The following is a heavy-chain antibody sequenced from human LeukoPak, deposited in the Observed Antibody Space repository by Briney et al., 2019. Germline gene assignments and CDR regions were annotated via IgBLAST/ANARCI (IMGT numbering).Heavy chain of an antibody. D-gene: IGHD3-10*01. CDR2: ISSSGSTI. J-gene: IGHJ4*02. V-gene: IGHV3-48*03. CDR1: GFTFSSYE. CDR3: AREREYGLDY. Sequence: GGSLRLSCAASGFTFSSYEMNWVRHAPGKGLEWVSYISSSGSTIYYADSVKGRFTISRDNAKNSLYLQMNSLRAEDTAVYYCAREREYGLDYWGQGTLVTVSS.